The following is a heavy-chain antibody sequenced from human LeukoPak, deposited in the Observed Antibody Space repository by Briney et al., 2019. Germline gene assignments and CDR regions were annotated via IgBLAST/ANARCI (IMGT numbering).Heavy chain of an antibody. D-gene: IGHD3-16*02. CDR2: IHISGTT. CDR1: GGSISNYY. CDR3: ATFWGSYRHFDY. Sequence: PSETLSLTCTVSGGSISNYYWSWIRQPAGKGLEWIGRIHISGTTNYNPSLKSRVTMSLDTSKNQLSLMLSSVTAADTAVYYCATFWGSYRHFDYWGQGTLVTVSS. V-gene: IGHV4-4*07. J-gene: IGHJ4*02.